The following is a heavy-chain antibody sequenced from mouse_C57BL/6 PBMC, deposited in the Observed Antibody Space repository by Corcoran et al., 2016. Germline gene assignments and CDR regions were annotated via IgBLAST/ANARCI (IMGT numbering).Heavy chain of an antibody. J-gene: IGHJ4*01. Sequence: QVQLQQSGPELVKPGASVKISCKASGYTFTDYYINWVKQRPGQGLEWIGWIFPGSGSTYYNEKFKGKATLTVDKSSSTAYMLLSSLTSEDSVVYFCARRGITTVVRYAMDYWGQGTSVTVSS. CDR2: IFPGSGST. D-gene: IGHD1-1*01. CDR3: ARRGITTVVRYAMDY. CDR1: GYTFTDYY. V-gene: IGHV1-75*01.